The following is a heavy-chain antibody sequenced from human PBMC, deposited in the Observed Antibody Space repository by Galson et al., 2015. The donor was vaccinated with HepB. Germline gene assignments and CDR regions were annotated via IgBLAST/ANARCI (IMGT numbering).Heavy chain of an antibody. J-gene: IGHJ5*02. CDR3: ARDRFQKNWFDP. CDR2: INAGNGNT. CDR1: GYTFTSYA. V-gene: IGHV1-3*01. Sequence: SVKVSCKASGYTFTSYAMHWVRQAPGQRLEWMGWINAGNGNTKYSQKFQGRVTITRDTSASTAYMELSSLRSEDTAVYYCARDRFQKNWFDPWGQGTLVTVSS.